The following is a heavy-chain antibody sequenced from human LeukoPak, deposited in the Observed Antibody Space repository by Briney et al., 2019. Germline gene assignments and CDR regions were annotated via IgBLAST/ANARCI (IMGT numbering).Heavy chain of an antibody. V-gene: IGHV4-59*01. J-gene: IGHJ4*02. CDR2: IYYTGSS. D-gene: IGHD6-6*01. CDR1: GGSISSYY. CDR3: ARLSRGSSAGFDY. Sequence: SETLSLTCTVSGGSISSYYWNWIRQPPGKGLEWIGYIYYTGSSNYNPSLKSRVNISVDTSKNQFSLKLTSVTAADTAVYLCARLSRGSSAGFDYWGQGILVTVSS.